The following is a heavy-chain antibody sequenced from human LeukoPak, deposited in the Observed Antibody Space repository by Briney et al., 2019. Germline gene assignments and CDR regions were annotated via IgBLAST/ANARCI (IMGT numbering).Heavy chain of an antibody. D-gene: IGHD3-3*01. CDR3: ARLERDYDFWSGYHPSGHFDY. V-gene: IGHV5-51*01. Sequence: TRYSPSFQGQVTISADKSISTAYLQWSSLKASDTAMYYCARLERDYDFWSGYHPSGHFDYWGQGTLVTVSS. J-gene: IGHJ4*02. CDR2: T.